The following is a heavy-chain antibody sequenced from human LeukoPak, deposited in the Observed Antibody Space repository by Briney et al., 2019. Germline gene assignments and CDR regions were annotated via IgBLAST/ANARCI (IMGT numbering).Heavy chain of an antibody. D-gene: IGHD3-3*01. CDR3: ASREDFWSGYPLHYYYYYYMDV. J-gene: IGHJ6*03. V-gene: IGHV1-69*13. CDR2: IIPIFGTA. CDR1: GGTFSSYA. Sequence: ASVKVSCKASGGTFSSYAISWVRQAPGQGLEWMGGIIPIFGTANYAQKFQGRVTITADESTSTAYMELSSLRSEDTAVYYCASREDFWSGYPLHYYYYYYMDVWGKGTTVTVSS.